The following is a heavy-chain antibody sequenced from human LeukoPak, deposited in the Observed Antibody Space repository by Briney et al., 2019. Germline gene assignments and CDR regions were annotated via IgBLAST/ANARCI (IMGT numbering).Heavy chain of an antibody. CDR2: INPNSGGI. D-gene: IGHD5-24*01. V-gene: IGHV1-2*02. CDR3: ARDLKRFRGFDP. Sequence: ASAKVSCKASGYTFTGYYMHWVRQAPGQGLEWMGWINPNSGGINYAQKFQGRVTMTRDTSISTAYMELSRLRSDDTAVYYCARDLKRFRGFDPWGQGTLVTVSS. J-gene: IGHJ5*02. CDR1: GYTFTGYY.